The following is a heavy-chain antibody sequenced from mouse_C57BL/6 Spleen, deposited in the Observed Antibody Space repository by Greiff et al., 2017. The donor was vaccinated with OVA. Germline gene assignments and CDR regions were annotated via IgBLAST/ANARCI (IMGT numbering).Heavy chain of an antibody. D-gene: IGHD2-4*01. J-gene: IGHJ3*01. CDR3: ARDDSAWFAY. V-gene: IGHV2-2*01. CDR1: GFSLTSYG. CDR2: IWSGGST. Sequence: VQLQQSGPGLVQPSQSLSITCTVSGFSLTSYGVHWVRQSPGKGLEWLGVIWSGGSTDYNAAFISRLSISKDNSKIQVFFKMNSLQADDTAIYYCARDDSAWFAYWGQGTLVTVSA.